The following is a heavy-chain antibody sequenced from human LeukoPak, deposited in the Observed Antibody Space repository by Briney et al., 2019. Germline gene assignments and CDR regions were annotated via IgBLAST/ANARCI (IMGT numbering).Heavy chain of an antibody. Sequence: SETLSLTCTVSGGSISSGGYYWSWVRQHPGKGLEWIGYIYYSGSTYYNPSLKSRVTISVDTSKNQFSLKLSSVTAADTAVYYCARDGNTMVRGAPRRYFDYWGQGTLVTVSS. CDR1: GGSISSGGYY. CDR3: ARDGNTMVRGAPRRYFDY. V-gene: IGHV4-31*03. CDR2: IYYSGST. D-gene: IGHD3-10*01. J-gene: IGHJ4*02.